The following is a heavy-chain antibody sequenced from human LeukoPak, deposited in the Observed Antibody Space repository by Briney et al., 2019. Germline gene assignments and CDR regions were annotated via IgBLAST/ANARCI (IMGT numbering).Heavy chain of an antibody. CDR2: IYTSGST. Sequence: PSETLSLTCTVSGGSISSGSYYWSWIRQPAGKGLEWIGRIYTSGSTNYNPSLGSRVTISIDTSKNQFSLKLSSVTAADTAVYYCARGEFDGGVYFDYWGQGTLVTVSS. CDR3: ARGEFDGGVYFDY. D-gene: IGHD3-16*01. V-gene: IGHV4-61*02. J-gene: IGHJ4*02. CDR1: GGSISSGSYY.